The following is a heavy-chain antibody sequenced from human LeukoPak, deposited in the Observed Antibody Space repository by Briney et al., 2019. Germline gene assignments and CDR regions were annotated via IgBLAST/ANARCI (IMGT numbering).Heavy chain of an antibody. D-gene: IGHD2-2*01. CDR3: AREDIVVVSAAKDY. CDR2: INPNSGCT. Sequence: GASVKVSCKASGYTFTGYYMHWVGQAPGKGLEWMGWINPNSGCTNYAQKFQGRVTMTSDTSISTAYMELSRLRSDDTAVYYCAREDIVVVSAAKDYWGQGTLVTVSS. CDR1: GYTFTGYY. V-gene: IGHV1-2*02. J-gene: IGHJ4*02.